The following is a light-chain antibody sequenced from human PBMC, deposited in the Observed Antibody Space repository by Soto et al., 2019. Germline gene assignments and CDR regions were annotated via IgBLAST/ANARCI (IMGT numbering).Light chain of an antibody. V-gene: IGKV3-20*01. CDR3: QQYGSSGT. CDR1: QTFSSY. J-gene: IGKJ1*01. CDR2: DAS. Sequence: EIVLTQSPGTLSLSPGQRATLSCRASQTFSSYLACYQQKPGQAPRLLIYDASNRATGIPDRYSASGSGTDFTLTISRLEPEDFAVYYCQQYGSSGTFGQGTKVDIK.